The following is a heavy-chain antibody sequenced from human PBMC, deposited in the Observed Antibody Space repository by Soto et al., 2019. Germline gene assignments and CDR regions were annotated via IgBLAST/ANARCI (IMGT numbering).Heavy chain of an antibody. V-gene: IGHV1-2*02. CDR1: GYTFTGYF. CDR3: ARGGDTGSSDS. D-gene: IGHD1-26*01. J-gene: IGHJ5*01. Sequence: QVHLVQSGAEVKKPGASVKVSCKASGYTFTGYFIHWVRQAPGQGLELMGCINPDNGATNYAQKVQGRVTLTRDTAINTAYMELNTVRSDDTAVYYCARGGDTGSSDSWGQGTLVTVSS. CDR2: INPDNGAT.